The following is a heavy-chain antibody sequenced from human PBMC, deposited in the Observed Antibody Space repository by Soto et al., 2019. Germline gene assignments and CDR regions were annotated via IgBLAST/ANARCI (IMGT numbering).Heavy chain of an antibody. J-gene: IGHJ4*02. V-gene: IGHV1-18*01. CDR1: GYTFTDYG. Sequence: QVQLIQSGPEVRKPGASVKVSCKTSGYTFTDYGISWVRQAPGQGLEWMGWISTAHADIGYAQKFXGXVXMXXDSSTSTSVMELRSLRSDDTAIYYCSRDLAYIREYWGQGTQVTVSS. CDR2: ISTAHADI. D-gene: IGHD3-10*01. CDR3: SRDLAYIREY.